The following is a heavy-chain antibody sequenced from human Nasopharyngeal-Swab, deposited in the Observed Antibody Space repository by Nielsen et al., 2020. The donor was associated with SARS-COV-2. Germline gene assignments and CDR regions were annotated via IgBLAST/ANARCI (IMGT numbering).Heavy chain of an antibody. V-gene: IGHV1-46*01. D-gene: IGHD6-19*01. J-gene: IGHJ6*02. CDR1: GYTFISYY. Sequence: ASVKVSCKASGYTFISYYMHWVRQAPGQGLEWMGIINPSGGSTSYAQKFQGRVTMTRDTSTSTVYMELSSLRSEDTAVYYCARDLTNSIAVAGNYYYVMDVWGQGTTVTVSS. CDR3: ARDLTNSIAVAGNYYYVMDV. CDR2: INPSGGST.